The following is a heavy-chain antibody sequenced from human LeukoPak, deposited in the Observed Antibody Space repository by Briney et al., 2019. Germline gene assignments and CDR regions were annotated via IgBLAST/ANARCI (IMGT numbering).Heavy chain of an antibody. D-gene: IGHD3-22*01. J-gene: IGHJ5*02. CDR2: INQYGSEK. CDR1: GFTFSSYW. V-gene: IGHV3-7*04. Sequence: GGSLRLSCADSGFTFSSYWMSWVRQAPGKGLEWVANINQYGSEKDYVDSVKGRFTISRDNAKNSLYLQMNSLRAEDTAVYFFSRDSGYSDSSGYSLSWGQGTLVTVSS. CDR3: SRDSGYSDSSGYSLS.